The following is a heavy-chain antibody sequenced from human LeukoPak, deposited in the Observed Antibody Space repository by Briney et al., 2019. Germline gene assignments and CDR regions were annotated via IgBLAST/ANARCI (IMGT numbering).Heavy chain of an antibody. Sequence: ASVKVSCKASRYTFTGYYMHWVRQAPGQGLEWMGWINPSSGGTNYAQKFQGRVTMTRDTSISTAYMELSRLRSDDTAVYYCARMFRTVWELPYFWGQGTLVTVSS. V-gene: IGHV1-2*02. CDR3: ARMFRTVWELPYF. J-gene: IGHJ4*02. CDR1: RYTFTGYY. CDR2: INPSSGGT. D-gene: IGHD1-26*01.